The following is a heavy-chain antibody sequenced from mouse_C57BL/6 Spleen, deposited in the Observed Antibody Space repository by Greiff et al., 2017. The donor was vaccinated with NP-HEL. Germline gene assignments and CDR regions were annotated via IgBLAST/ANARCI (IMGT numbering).Heavy chain of an antibody. J-gene: IGHJ2*01. CDR3: ARFYWVFDY. D-gene: IGHD2-1*01. V-gene: IGHV1-26*01. CDR2: INPNNGGT. CDR1: GYTFTDYY. Sequence: EVQLQQSGPELVKPGASVKISCKASGYTFTDYYMNWVKQSHGKSLEWIGDINPNNGGTSYNQKFKGKATLTVDKSSSTAYMELRSLTSEDSAVYYCARFYWVFDYWGQGTTLTVSS.